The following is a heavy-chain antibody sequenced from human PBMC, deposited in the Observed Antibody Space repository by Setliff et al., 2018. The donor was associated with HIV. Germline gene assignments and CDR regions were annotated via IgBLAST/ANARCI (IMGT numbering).Heavy chain of an antibody. D-gene: IGHD3-3*01. J-gene: IGHJ4*02. CDR2: ISAYNGNA. Sequence: GASVKVSCKASGYTFASLGITWVRQAPGQGLEWMGWISAYNGNANYPQKLQDRVTMTTDTSTTTAYMELRSLRSDDTALYYRARASGYRLVDYWGQGTLVTVSS. CDR3: ARASGYRLVDY. V-gene: IGHV1-18*01. CDR1: GYTFASLG.